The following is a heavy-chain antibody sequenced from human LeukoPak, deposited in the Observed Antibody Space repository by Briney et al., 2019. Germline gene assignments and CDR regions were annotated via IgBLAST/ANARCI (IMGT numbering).Heavy chain of an antibody. J-gene: IGHJ4*02. CDR2: INRSGGST. V-gene: IGHV1-46*01. D-gene: IGHD3-22*01. CDR1: GYTFTSYY. Sequence: ASVKVSCKASGYTFTSYYMHWVRQAPGQGLEWMGIINRSGGSTSYAQKFQCRVTMTRDTSTSTVYMELSSLRSEDTAVYYCARGGEYYYDSSALDYWGQGTLVTVSS. CDR3: ARGGEYYYDSSALDY.